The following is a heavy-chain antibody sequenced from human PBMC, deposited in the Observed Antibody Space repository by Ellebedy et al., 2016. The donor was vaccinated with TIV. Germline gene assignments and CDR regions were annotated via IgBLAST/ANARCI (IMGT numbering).Heavy chain of an antibody. CDR1: GFTFSRYS. J-gene: IGHJ3*02. CDR3: AAAAGAGDDAFDI. V-gene: IGHV3-48*01. Sequence: GGSLRFSXAASGFTFSRYSMNWVRQAPGKGLEWVSYISSSSSTIYYADSVKGRFTISRDKAKNSLYLQMNSLRAEDTAVYYCAAAAGAGDDAFDIWGQGTMVTVSS. CDR2: ISSSSSTI. D-gene: IGHD6-13*01.